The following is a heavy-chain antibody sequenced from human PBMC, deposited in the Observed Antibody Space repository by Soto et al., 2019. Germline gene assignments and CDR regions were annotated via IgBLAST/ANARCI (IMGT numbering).Heavy chain of an antibody. CDR1: GYSFTSYW. CDR3: AMSRDYDILTGYYPYYYGMDV. J-gene: IGHJ6*02. Sequence: PVESLKISCNGSGYSFTSYWIAWVRQMPGKGLEWMGIIYPGDSDTRYSPSFQGQVTISADKSISTAYLQWSSLKASDTAIYYCAMSRDYDILTGYYPYYYGMDVWGQGTTVTVSS. V-gene: IGHV5-51*01. D-gene: IGHD3-9*01. CDR2: IYPGDSDT.